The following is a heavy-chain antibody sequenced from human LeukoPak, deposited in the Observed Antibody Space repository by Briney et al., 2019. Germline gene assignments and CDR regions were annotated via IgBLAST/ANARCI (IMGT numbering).Heavy chain of an antibody. CDR3: AKDTASDYHYGMDV. CDR2: ISWNSGSI. V-gene: IGHV3-9*01. J-gene: IGHJ6*02. Sequence: PGGSLRLSCAASGFTFDDYAMHWVRQAPGKGLEWVSGISWNSGSIGYADSVKGRFTISRDNAKNSLYLQMNSLRAEDTALYYCAKDTASDYHYGMDVWGQGTTVSVSS. CDR1: GFTFDDYA.